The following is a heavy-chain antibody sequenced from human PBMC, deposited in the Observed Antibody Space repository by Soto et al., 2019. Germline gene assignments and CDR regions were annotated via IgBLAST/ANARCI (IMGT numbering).Heavy chain of an antibody. CDR1: GFTFSSYA. J-gene: IGHJ1*01. V-gene: IGHV3-23*01. CDR2: ISGSGGST. CDR3: AKHWFVNRRIKYVHH. Sequence: GGSLRLSCAASGFTFSSYAMSWVRQAPGKGLEWVSAISGSGGSTYYADSVKGRFTISRDNSKNTLYLQMNSPRAEDTAVYYGAKHWFVNRRIKYVHHRCRVTRVTV. D-gene: IGHD3-10*01.